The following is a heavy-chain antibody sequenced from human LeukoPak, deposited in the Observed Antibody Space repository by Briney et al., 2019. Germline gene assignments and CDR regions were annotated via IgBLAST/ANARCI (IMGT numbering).Heavy chain of an antibody. J-gene: IGHJ4*02. Sequence: GGALRLSCAASGFTLISYSMNWVRQAPGKGLEWVSSISSSSSYIYYADLEKGRFTISRDNAKNSLYLQMNSLRAEDTAVYYCARARYGSGSYYTFDYWGEGTLVTVSS. CDR3: ARARYGSGSYYTFDY. CDR2: ISSSSSYI. V-gene: IGHV3-21*01. CDR1: GFTLISYS. D-gene: IGHD3-10*01.